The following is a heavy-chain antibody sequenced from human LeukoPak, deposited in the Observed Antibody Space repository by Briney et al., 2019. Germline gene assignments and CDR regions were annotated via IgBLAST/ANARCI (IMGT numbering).Heavy chain of an antibody. CDR1: GFTFSSYS. V-gene: IGHV3-53*01. Sequence: GGSLRLSCAASGFTFSSYSMNWVRQAPGKGLEWVSLIYSGGSTYYADSVRGRFTISRDNARNSLFLQMNSLRAEDTALYYCARDQYLDYRGQGTLVTVSS. CDR2: IYSGGST. CDR3: ARDQYLDY. J-gene: IGHJ4*02.